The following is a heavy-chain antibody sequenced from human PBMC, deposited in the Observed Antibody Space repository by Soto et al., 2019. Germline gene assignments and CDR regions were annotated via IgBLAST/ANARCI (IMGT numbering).Heavy chain of an antibody. D-gene: IGHD6-19*01. CDR1: GYTLTELS. CDR2: FDPEDGET. Sequence: ASVKVSCKVSGYTLTELSMHWVRQAPGKGLEWMGGFDPEDGETIYAQKFQGRVTMTEDTSTDTAYMELSSLRSEDTAVYYCATTTGDIAVAGTPGPGYYYGMDXWGQGTTVTVSS. CDR3: ATTTGDIAVAGTPGPGYYYGMDX. V-gene: IGHV1-24*01. J-gene: IGHJ6*02.